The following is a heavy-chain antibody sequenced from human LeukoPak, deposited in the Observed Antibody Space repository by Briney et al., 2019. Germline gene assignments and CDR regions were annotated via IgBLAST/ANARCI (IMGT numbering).Heavy chain of an antibody. CDR2: ISGSGGGT. CDR3: ATGIENYDGSGYYSYFNH. CDR1: GFTFTSYA. J-gene: IGHJ1*01. Sequence: GGSLRLSCAASGFTFTSYAMNWVRQAPGKGLEWVSAISGSGGGTYYADSVKGRFTISRDNSKNTLYLQMNTLRAEDTAVYYCATGIENYDGSGYYSYFNHWGQGTLVTVSS. V-gene: IGHV3-23*01. D-gene: IGHD3-22*01.